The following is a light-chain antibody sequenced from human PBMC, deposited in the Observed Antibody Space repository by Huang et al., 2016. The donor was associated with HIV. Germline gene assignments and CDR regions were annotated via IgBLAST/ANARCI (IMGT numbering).Light chain of an antibody. CDR1: QSVSSSY. CDR3: QQYGSSPPYT. J-gene: IGKJ2*01. CDR2: GAS. V-gene: IGKV3-20*01. Sequence: EIVLSQSPGTLSLSPGERATLSCRASQSVSSSYLAWYQQKPGQAPRLLIYGASSRAAGIPDRLSGSGSGTEVTITISRLEPEDFAVYYCQQYGSSPPYTFGEGTKLEIK.